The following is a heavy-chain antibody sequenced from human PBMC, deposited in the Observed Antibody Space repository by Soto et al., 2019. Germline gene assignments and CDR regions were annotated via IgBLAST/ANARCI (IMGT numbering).Heavy chain of an antibody. Sequence: NPSETLSLTCTVSGGSISSSSYYWGWIRHPPGKGLEWIGSLYYSATTYYNPSLKSRVTISVDTSKNQFSLKLSAVTAADTAVYYCARHRGYYDILTGYYTELNFDYWGQGTLVTV. D-gene: IGHD3-9*01. CDR3: ARHRGYYDILTGYYTELNFDY. J-gene: IGHJ4*02. V-gene: IGHV4-39*01. CDR1: GGSISSSSYY. CDR2: LYYSATT.